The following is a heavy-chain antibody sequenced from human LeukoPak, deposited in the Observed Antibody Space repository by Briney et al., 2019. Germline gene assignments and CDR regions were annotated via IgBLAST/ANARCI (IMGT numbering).Heavy chain of an antibody. CDR3: ARASIAAADTVWFDP. J-gene: IGHJ5*02. D-gene: IGHD6-13*01. Sequence: PSETLSLTCTVSGGSISSYYWSWTRQPAGKGLEWIGRIYTSGSTNYNPSLKSRVTISVDKSKNQFSLKLSSVTAADTAVYYCARASIAAADTVWFDPWGQGTLVTVSS. V-gene: IGHV4-4*07. CDR1: GGSISSYY. CDR2: IYTSGST.